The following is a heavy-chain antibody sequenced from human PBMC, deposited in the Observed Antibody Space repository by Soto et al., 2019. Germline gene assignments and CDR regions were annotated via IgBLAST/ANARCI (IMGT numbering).Heavy chain of an antibody. CDR2: IIPIFGTA. Sequence: GSSMKVSCKASGGTFISYAISWVRQAPGQGLEWMGGIIPIFGTANYAQKFQGRVTITADESTSTAYMELSSLRSEDTAVYYCARDFPSGDSSGYYTSYFDYWGQGTLVTVSS. CDR3: ARDFPSGDSSGYYTSYFDY. J-gene: IGHJ4*02. V-gene: IGHV1-69*13. D-gene: IGHD3-22*01. CDR1: GGTFISYA.